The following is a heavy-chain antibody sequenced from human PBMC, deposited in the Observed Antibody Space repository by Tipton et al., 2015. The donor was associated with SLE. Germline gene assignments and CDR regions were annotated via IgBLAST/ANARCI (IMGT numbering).Heavy chain of an antibody. Sequence: TLSLTCTVSGGSISSYYWSWIRQPPGKGLEWIGYIYYRGSTNYNPSLKSRVTISVDTSKNQFSLKLSSVTAADTAVYYCARSGDFWSGYFHWGQGTLVTVSS. CDR2: IYYRGST. J-gene: IGHJ4*02. D-gene: IGHD3-3*01. V-gene: IGHV4-59*08. CDR1: GGSISSYY. CDR3: ARSGDFWSGYFH.